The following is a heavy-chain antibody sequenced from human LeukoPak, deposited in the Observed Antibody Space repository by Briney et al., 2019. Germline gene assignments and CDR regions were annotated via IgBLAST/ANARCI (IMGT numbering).Heavy chain of an antibody. V-gene: IGHV4-39*01. CDR1: GGSISSGTYY. CDR2: IYYSGST. CDR3: ASRRVGAIVN. Sequence: SETLSLTCTVSGGSISSGTYYWGWIRQPPGKGLEWIGSIYYSGSTYYNPSLKSRVTISVDTSKNQFSLKLTSVTAADTAVYYCASRRVGAIVNWGQGTLVTVSS. J-gene: IGHJ4*02. D-gene: IGHD1-26*01.